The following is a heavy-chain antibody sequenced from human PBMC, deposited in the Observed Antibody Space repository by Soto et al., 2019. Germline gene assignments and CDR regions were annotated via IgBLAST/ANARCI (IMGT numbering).Heavy chain of an antibody. J-gene: IGHJ6*02. V-gene: IGHV4-30-4*01. CDR2: IYYSGST. CDR3: ASTPVYYYYGMDV. CDR1: GGSISSGDYY. Sequence: PSETLSLTCTVSGGSISSGDYYWSWIRQPPGKGLEWIGYIYYSGSTYYNPSLKSRVTISVDTSKNQFSLKLSSVTAADTAVYYCASTPVYYYYGMDVWGQGTTVTVSS.